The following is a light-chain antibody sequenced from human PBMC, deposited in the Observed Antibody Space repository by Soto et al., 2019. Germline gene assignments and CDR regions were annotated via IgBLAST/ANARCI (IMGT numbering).Light chain of an antibody. V-gene: IGLV2-14*01. CDR3: SSYTSSATWV. CDR2: EAT. Sequence: QSALTQPASVSGSPGQSITISCTGTGSDIGGYNYVSWYQHHPGKAPQLMIYEATDRPSGVSNRFSGSKSGNTASLTISGLRAEDEADYYCSSYTSSATWVFGGGTKLTVL. J-gene: IGLJ3*02. CDR1: GSDIGGYNY.